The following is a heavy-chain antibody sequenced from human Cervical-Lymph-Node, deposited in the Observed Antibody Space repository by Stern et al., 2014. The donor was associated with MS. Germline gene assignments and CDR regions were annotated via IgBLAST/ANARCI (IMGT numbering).Heavy chain of an antibody. D-gene: IGHD3-10*01. CDR3: ARAYGAGIYYKD. V-gene: IGHV5-51*01. J-gene: IGHJ4*02. CDR2: IFPEDSDT. Sequence: EDQLVESGAEVKKPGESLKISCKASGYSFTAYWIAWARQLPGKGLEWMGIIFPEDSDTRYSPSFQGHVTFSADKSSSTAYLQWSSLKASDTAMYYCARAYGAGIYYKDWGQGTLVTVSS. CDR1: GYSFTAYW.